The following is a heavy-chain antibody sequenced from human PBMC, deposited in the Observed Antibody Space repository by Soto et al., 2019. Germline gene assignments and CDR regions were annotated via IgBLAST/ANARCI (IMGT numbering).Heavy chain of an antibody. D-gene: IGHD3-10*01. Sequence: SQSLSLTCAXSGDSGSSVSAAWNSIRQYPSRGLEWLGRTYYRSKWNNDYGLSVKSRITINPDTSKNQFSLHLHSVPPEDTAVYYCAGVTWFRAMDVWGPGTPVTVSS. CDR2: TYYRSKWNN. CDR1: GDSGSSVSAA. J-gene: IGHJ6*02. V-gene: IGHV6-1*01. CDR3: AGVTWFRAMDV.